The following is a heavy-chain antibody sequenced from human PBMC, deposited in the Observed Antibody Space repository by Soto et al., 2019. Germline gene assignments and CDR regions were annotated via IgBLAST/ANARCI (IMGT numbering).Heavy chain of an antibody. CDR1: GLTFSSYA. J-gene: IGHJ6*03. D-gene: IGHD4-17*01. CDR3: AKGLGYGDEYYYYYYYMDV. V-gene: IGHV3-23*01. CDR2: ISGSGGST. Sequence: GGSLRLSCAASGLTFSSYAMSWVRQAPGKGLEWVSAISGSGGSTYYADSVKGRFTISRDNSKNTLYLQMNSLRAEDTAVYYCAKGLGYGDEYYYYYYYMDVWGKGTTVTVSS.